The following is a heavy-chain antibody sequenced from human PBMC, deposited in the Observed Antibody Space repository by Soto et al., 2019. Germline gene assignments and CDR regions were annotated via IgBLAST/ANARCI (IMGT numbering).Heavy chain of an antibody. CDR2: ISVYSGNT. CDR3: ARDRGRPDLRDTHYYYSSDLDYGMDV. Sequence: GASVKVSCKASGYTFTSYGISWVRQAPGQGLEWMGWISVYSGNTNYAQKLQGRVTMTTDTSTSTAYMELRSLRSDDTAVYYCARDRGRPDLRDTHYYYSSDLDYGMDVWGQGTTVTVSS. D-gene: IGHD3-22*01. V-gene: IGHV1-18*01. CDR1: GYTFTSYG. J-gene: IGHJ6*02.